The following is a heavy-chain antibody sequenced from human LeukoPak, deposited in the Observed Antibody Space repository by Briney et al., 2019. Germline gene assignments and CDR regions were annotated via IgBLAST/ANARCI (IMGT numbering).Heavy chain of an antibody. CDR1: GFTLRGYW. J-gene: IGHJ4*02. CDR2: ISSDGSST. Sequence: GGSLRLSCAASGFTLRGYWMHWVRQAPGKGLVWVSRISSDGSSTSYADSVKGRFTISRDNAKNTLYLQMNSLTADDTAVYYCAGTTTTCCNYWGRGTLVTVSS. V-gene: IGHV3-74*01. CDR3: AGTTTTCCNY. D-gene: IGHD4-4*01.